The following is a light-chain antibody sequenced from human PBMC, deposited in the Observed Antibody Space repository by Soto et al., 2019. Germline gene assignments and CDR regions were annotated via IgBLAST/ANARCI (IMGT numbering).Light chain of an antibody. V-gene: IGKV1-5*01. CDR1: QSISSW. J-gene: IGKJ4*01. CDR2: DAS. CDR3: KQYNSPLN. Sequence: EIQMAQSPSTLSASVGERVKITCRASQSISSWLAWYQQKPGKAPKLLIYDASSLESGVPSRFSGSGSGTEFTLTISSLQPDDFATYYCKQYNSPLNCGGGNKGAIK.